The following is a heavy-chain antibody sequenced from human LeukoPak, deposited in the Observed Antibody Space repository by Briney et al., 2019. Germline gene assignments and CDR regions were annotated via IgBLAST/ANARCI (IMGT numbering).Heavy chain of an antibody. CDR1: GFTFSNYG. Sequence: GGSLRLSCAAAGFTFSNYGMSWVRQAPGKGLERVSVISGSGATTYYADSVKGRFTISRDNSKNILFLQMNSLRAEDTAVYYCAKGDTGVIRRYYFDFWGQGTLVTVSS. D-gene: IGHD5-18*01. V-gene: IGHV3-23*01. J-gene: IGHJ4*02. CDR3: AKGDTGVIRRYYFDF. CDR2: ISGSGATT.